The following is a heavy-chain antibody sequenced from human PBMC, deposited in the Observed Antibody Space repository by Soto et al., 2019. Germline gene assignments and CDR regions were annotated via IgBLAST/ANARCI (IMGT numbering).Heavy chain of an antibody. V-gene: IGHV1-46*01. J-gene: IGHJ5*02. D-gene: IGHD3-22*01. CDR1: GYTFTSYY. Sequence: GASVKVSCKASGYTFTSYYMHWVRQAPGQGLEWMGIINPSGGSTSYAQKFQGRVTMTRDTSTSTVYMELNSLRSEDTAVYYCARDADYYDSSGQKYNWFDPWGQGTLVTVSS. CDR2: INPSGGST. CDR3: ARDADYYDSSGQKYNWFDP.